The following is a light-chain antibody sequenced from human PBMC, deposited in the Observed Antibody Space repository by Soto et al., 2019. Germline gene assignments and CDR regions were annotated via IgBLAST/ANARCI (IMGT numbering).Light chain of an antibody. J-gene: IGLJ2*01. CDR1: SSVVGGYNY. V-gene: IGLV2-14*01. Sequence: QSALTQPASVSGSPGQSNTISCTGTSSVVGGYNYVSWHQQHPGKAPKLMIYDVSNRPSGVSNRFSGSKSGNTASLTISGLQAEDEADYYCSSHTSSSTLVVFGGGTKLTVL. CDR3: SSHTSSSTLVV. CDR2: DVS.